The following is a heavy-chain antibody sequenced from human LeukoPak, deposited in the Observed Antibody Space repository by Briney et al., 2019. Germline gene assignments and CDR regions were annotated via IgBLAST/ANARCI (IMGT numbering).Heavy chain of an antibody. J-gene: IGHJ4*02. CDR1: GFTFSSYA. CDR2: ISGSGGST. V-gene: IGHV3-23*01. CDR3: AKATYSSGWYQDY. Sequence: GGSLRLSCAASGFTFSSYAMSWVRQAPGKGLEWVSAISGSGGSTYYADSVKGRFTISRDNSKNTLYLQMNSLRARDTAVYYCAKATYSSGWYQDYWGQGTLVTVSS. D-gene: IGHD6-19*01.